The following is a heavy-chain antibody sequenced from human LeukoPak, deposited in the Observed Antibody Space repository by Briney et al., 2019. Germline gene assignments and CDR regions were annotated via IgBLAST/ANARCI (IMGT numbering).Heavy chain of an antibody. Sequence: PSETLSLTCAVYGGSFSSYYWSWIRQPPGKGLEWIGEINHSGSTNYNPSLKSRVTISVDTSKNQFSLKLSSVTATDTAVYYCAREPQRGYSYGEPDYWGQGTLVTVSS. CDR1: GGSFSSYY. V-gene: IGHV4-34*01. CDR3: AREPQRGYSYGEPDY. CDR2: INHSGST. D-gene: IGHD5-18*01. J-gene: IGHJ4*02.